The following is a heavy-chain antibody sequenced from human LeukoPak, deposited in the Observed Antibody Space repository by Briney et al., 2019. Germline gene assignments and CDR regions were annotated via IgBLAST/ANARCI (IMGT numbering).Heavy chain of an antibody. J-gene: IGHJ4*02. D-gene: IGHD2-2*01. V-gene: IGHV3-23*01. Sequence: GGSLRLSCAASGFTFSRYAMSWVPKPPGKGWDWSPVISGVDGSTYYADSVRGRFTISRDDSGNTLFLQMNSLRAEDTAVYYCARQVSCDTTTCYAGMPPDYWGQGTLVTVSS. CDR1: GFTFSRYA. CDR2: ISGVDGST. CDR3: ARQVSCDTTTCYAGMPPDY.